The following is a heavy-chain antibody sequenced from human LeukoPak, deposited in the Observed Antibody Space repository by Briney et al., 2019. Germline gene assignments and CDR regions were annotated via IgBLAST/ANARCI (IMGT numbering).Heavy chain of an antibody. CDR2: IYHSGST. D-gene: IGHD3-10*01. CDR3: ARTTEEYYGLGKSRKYYSYYYYMDV. V-gene: IGHV4-38-2*02. J-gene: IGHJ6*03. CDR1: GYSISSGYY. Sequence: SETLSLTCTVSGYSISSGYYWGWIRQPPGKGLEWIGSIYHSGSTYYNPSLKSRVTISVDRTKNHFSLKLSSVTAADTAVYYCARTTEEYYGLGKSRKYYSYYYYMDVWGKGTTVTVSS.